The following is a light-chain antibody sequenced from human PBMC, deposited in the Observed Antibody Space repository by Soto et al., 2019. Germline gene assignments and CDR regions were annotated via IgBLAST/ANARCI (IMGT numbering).Light chain of an antibody. CDR1: QNVSSSY. J-gene: IGKJ4*02. Sequence: EIVLTQSPGTLSLSPGERATLSCRASQNVSSSYLAWYQQKPGQAPRLLIYGASSRATGIPDRLSGSGSGTDFTLTISRLEPEDFAVYYCQQYGSSPLTFGGGTKVDIK. CDR3: QQYGSSPLT. CDR2: GAS. V-gene: IGKV3-20*01.